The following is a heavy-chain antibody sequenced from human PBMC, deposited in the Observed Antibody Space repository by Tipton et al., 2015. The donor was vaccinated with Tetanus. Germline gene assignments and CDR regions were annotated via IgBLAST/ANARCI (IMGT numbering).Heavy chain of an antibody. D-gene: IGHD1-26*01. Sequence: LVKPSETLSLTCSVSGGSISSYYWTWIRQPAGKGLEWIGRLYTSGSANYNPSLKSRVTMSVDTSKNQFSLKLSSVTAADTAVYYCARGVWSPLYNWFDPWGQGTLVTVSS. V-gene: IGHV4-4*07. CDR3: ARGVWSPLYNWFDP. J-gene: IGHJ5*02. CDR1: GGSISSYY. CDR2: LYTSGSA.